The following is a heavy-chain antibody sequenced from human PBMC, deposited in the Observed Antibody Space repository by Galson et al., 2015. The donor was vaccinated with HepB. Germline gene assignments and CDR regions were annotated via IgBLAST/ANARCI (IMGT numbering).Heavy chain of an antibody. Sequence: SLRLSCAASGFTFRSYAMNWVRQAPGKGLEWASAISGGGANTYYADSVKGRFTISRDNPKNTLYFQMNSLRAEDTAVYYCAASSGWPFRYFEYWGQGTLVTVSS. J-gene: IGHJ4*02. CDR1: GFTFRSYA. V-gene: IGHV3-23*01. D-gene: IGHD6-19*01. CDR3: AASSGWPFRYFEY. CDR2: ISGGGANT.